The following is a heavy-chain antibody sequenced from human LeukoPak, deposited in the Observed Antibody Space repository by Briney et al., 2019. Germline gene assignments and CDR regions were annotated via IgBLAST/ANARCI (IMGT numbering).Heavy chain of an antibody. V-gene: IGHV4-59*08. CDR2: IYSSGST. J-gene: IGHJ3*02. CDR1: GGSLSSYY. D-gene: IGHD5-12*01. CDR3: ARRYSGYGNAFDI. Sequence: SETLSLTCPVTGGSLSSYYWSWIRQPPGKGLAWIGYIYSSGSTNYSPSLKSRVTISVDTSKNQFSLKLYSVTAADTAVYYCARRYSGYGNAFDIWGQGTMVTVSS.